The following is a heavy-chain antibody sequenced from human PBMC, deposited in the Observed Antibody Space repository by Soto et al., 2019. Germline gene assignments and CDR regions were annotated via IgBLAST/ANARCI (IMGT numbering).Heavy chain of an antibody. D-gene: IGHD4-4*01. CDR2: ISRDGRRT. CDR1: GFTFSSYG. CDR3: ARDLKPSTAVTLVVDC. V-gene: IGHV3-64*02. Sequence: GGSLRLSCAASGFTFSSYGIHWVRQAPGRGLEYVSTISRDGRRTYYADSVKGRFTISRDNAKNSLYLQMNSLRAEDTAVYYCARDLKPSTAVTLVVDCWGQGTLVTVSS. J-gene: IGHJ4*02.